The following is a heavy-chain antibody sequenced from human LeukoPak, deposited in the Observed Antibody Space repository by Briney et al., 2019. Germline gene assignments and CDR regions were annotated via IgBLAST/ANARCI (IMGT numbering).Heavy chain of an antibody. CDR3: ARSPGYSSGRRAN. J-gene: IGHJ4*02. CDR2: ISSSSSYI. V-gene: IGHV3-21*01. D-gene: IGHD6-25*01. CDR1: GFTFSSYS. Sequence: GGSLRLSCAASGFTFSSYSMNWVRQAPGKGLEWVSSISSSSSYIYYADSVKGRFTISRDNAKNSLYLQMNSLRAEDTAVYYCARSPGYSSGRRANWGQGTLVTVSS.